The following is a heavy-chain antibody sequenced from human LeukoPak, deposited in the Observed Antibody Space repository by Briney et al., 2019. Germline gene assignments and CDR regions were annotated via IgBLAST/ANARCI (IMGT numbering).Heavy chain of an antibody. CDR1: GFTFSSYE. CDR2: ISSSSSYI. V-gene: IGHV3-21*01. CDR3: ARQLRAAGTKRIFDY. D-gene: IGHD6-13*01. J-gene: IGHJ4*02. Sequence: GGSLRLSCAASGFTFSSYEMNWVRQAPGKGLEWVSSISSSSSYIYYADSVKGRFTISRDNAKNSLYLQMNSLRAEDTAVYYCARQLRAAGTKRIFDYWGQGTLVTVSS.